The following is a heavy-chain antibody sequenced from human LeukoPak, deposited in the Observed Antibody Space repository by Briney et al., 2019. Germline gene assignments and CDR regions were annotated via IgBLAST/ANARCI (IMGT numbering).Heavy chain of an antibody. CDR1: GFTFSSYW. CDR3: ARAPSEIGGYYPEYFRH. Sequence: GGSLRLSCAASGFTFSSYWMHWVRQAPGKGLVWDSRIKSDGSTNYADSVKGRFTISRGNAKNTLSLQMNSLRAEDTGVYYCARAPSEIGGYYPEYFRHWGQGTLVTVSS. V-gene: IGHV3-74*01. D-gene: IGHD3-22*01. CDR2: IKSDGST. J-gene: IGHJ1*01.